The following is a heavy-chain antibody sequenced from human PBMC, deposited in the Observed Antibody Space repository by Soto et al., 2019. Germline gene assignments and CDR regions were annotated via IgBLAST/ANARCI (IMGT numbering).Heavy chain of an antibody. CDR2: IYYSGST. CDR3: ARDSKRGYSGYDQLDY. V-gene: IGHV4-61*01. J-gene: IGHJ4*02. Sequence: SETLSLTCTVSGGSVSSGSYYWSLIRQPPWKGLEWIGYIYYSGSTNYNPSLKSRVTISVDTSKNQFSLKLTSVTAAEKVVYYCARDSKRGYSGYDQLDYWGQGTLVTVSS. CDR1: GGSVSSGSYY. D-gene: IGHD5-12*01.